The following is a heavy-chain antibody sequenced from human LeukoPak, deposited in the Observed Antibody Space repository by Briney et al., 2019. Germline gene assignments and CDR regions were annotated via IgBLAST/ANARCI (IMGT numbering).Heavy chain of an antibody. J-gene: IGHJ4*02. V-gene: IGHV3-15*01. D-gene: IGHD5-18*01. CDR3: TTAPAAMAPTPVDY. CDR1: GFTFSNAW. Sequence: GGSLRLSCAASGFTFSNAWMRWVRQAPGKGLEWVGRIKSKTDGGTTDYAAPVKGRFTISRDDSKNTLYLQMNSLKTEVTAVYYCTTAPAAMAPTPVDYWGQGTLVTVSS. CDR2: IKSKTDGGTT.